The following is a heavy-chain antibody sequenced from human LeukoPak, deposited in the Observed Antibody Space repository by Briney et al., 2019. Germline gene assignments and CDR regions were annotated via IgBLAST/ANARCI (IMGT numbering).Heavy chain of an antibody. V-gene: IGHV1-2*04. D-gene: IGHD5-24*01. J-gene: IGHJ4*02. CDR3: ARAAMNLDGYNWWYFDY. CDR1: GYTFTGYY. Sequence: GASVKVSCKASGYTFTGYYMHWVRQAPRQGLGWMGWINPNSGGTKYAQKFQGWVTMTRDTSISTAYMELSRLRSDDTAVYYCARAAMNLDGYNWWYFDYWGQGTVVTVSS. CDR2: INPNSGGT.